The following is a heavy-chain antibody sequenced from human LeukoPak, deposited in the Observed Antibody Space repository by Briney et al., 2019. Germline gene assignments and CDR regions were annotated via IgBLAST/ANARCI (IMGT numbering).Heavy chain of an antibody. Sequence: PGGSLRLSCAASGFTFSSYNMNWVRQAPGKGLEWVSSISSSSDYIYYADSVKGRFTISRDNAKNSLYLQMKSLRAEDTAVYYCARDIPYSSSRPDAFDIWGQGTMVTVSS. J-gene: IGHJ3*02. V-gene: IGHV3-21*04. CDR1: GFTFSSYN. CDR3: ARDIPYSSSRPDAFDI. D-gene: IGHD6-13*01. CDR2: ISSSSDYI.